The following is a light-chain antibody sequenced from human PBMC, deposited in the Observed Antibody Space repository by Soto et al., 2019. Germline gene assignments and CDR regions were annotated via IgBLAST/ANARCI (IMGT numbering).Light chain of an antibody. CDR1: QSVLYSSNNKNY. Sequence: DIVLTQSPDSLAVSLGERATINCKSSQSVLYSSNNKNYLAWYQQKPGQPPKLLIYWASTRESGVPDRFIGSGSGTDFTLTISSLEAEDVEVYYCQQYSSTSYTFGQGNKLEIK. J-gene: IGKJ2*01. CDR2: WAS. CDR3: QQYSSTSYT. V-gene: IGKV4-1*01.